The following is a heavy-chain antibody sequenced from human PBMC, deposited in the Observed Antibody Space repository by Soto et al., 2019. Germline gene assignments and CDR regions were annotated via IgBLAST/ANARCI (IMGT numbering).Heavy chain of an antibody. D-gene: IGHD3-3*01. CDR2: IYHSGST. CDR1: GGSISSSNW. CDR3: ASRRASVLYPEWLLDGYFDY. J-gene: IGHJ4*02. Sequence: LSLTCAVSGGSISSSNWWSWVRQPPGKGLEWIGEIYHSGSTNYNPSLKSRVTISVDKSKNQFSLKLSSVTAADTAVYYCASRRASVLYPEWLLDGYFDYWGQGTLVTVSS. V-gene: IGHV4-4*02.